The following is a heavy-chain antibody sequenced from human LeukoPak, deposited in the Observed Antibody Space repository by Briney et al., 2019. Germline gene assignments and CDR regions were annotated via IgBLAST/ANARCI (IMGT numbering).Heavy chain of an antibody. CDR1: GFTFSSYA. CDR2: ISYDGSNK. J-gene: IGHJ4*02. V-gene: IGHV3-30-3*01. CDR3: ARLGYGGGINNDY. Sequence: GGSLRLSCAASGFTFSSYAMHWVRQAPGKGLEWVAVISYDGSNKYYADSVKGRFTISRDNSKNTLYLQMNSLRAEDTAVYYCARLGYGGGINNDYWGQGTLVTVPS. D-gene: IGHD4-23*01.